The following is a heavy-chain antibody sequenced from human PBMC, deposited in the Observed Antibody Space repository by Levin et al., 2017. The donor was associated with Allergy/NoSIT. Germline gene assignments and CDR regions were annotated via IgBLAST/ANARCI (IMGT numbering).Heavy chain of an antibody. CDR3: AKDPRSGSSYY. D-gene: IGHD1-26*01. CDR2: ISGSGGST. Sequence: GESLKISCAASGFTFSSYAMSWVRQAPGKGLEWVSAISGSGGSTYYADSVKGRFTISRDNSKNTLYLQMNSLRAEDTAVYYCAKDPRSGSSYYWGQGTLVTVSS. J-gene: IGHJ4*02. V-gene: IGHV3-23*01. CDR1: GFTFSSYA.